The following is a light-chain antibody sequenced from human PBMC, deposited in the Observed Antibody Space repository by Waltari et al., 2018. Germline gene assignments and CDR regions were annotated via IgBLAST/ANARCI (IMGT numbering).Light chain of an antibody. CDR1: NSTLGNKD. V-gene: IGLV1-51*01. J-gene: IGLJ3*02. CDR3: GTWDSSLSDVV. CDR2: DKD. Sequence: QSVLTQPPSGSAAPGQKVTISCPGSNSTLGNKDVSWYQQVPGTAPKLLIYDKDKRPSGIPDRFSGFKSGTSATLGITGLQTGDEAEYYCGTWDSSLSDVVFGGGTKLTVL.